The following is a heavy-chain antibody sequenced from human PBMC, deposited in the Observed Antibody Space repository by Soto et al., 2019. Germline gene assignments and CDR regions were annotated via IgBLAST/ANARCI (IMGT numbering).Heavy chain of an antibody. CDR3: ARGTSIAVAGTPPGWFDP. D-gene: IGHD6-19*01. Sequence: PSQTLSLTCAIPGDSVSSNSAAWNWIRQSPSRGLEWLGRTYYRSKWYNDYAVSVKSRITINPDTSKNQFSLQLNSVTPEDTAVYYCARGTSIAVAGTPPGWFDPWGQGTLVTVSS. CDR2: TYYRSKWYN. CDR1: GDSVSSNSAA. V-gene: IGHV6-1*01. J-gene: IGHJ5*02.